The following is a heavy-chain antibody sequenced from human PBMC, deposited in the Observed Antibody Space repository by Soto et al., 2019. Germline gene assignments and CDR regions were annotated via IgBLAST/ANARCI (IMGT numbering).Heavy chain of an antibody. Sequence: QVQLQESGPGLVKPSGTLSLTCAVSGGSISSSHWWTWVRQSPGKGLEYIGEISHSGTSNSNPSPKGRVTLSVDKSKNHFSLTLTSVTAADTVVYYCARVVLTITRGAFDAWGQGTLVIVSS. D-gene: IGHD3-9*01. V-gene: IGHV4-4*02. CDR1: GGSISSSHW. CDR3: ARVVLTITRGAFDA. CDR2: ISHSGTS. J-gene: IGHJ3*01.